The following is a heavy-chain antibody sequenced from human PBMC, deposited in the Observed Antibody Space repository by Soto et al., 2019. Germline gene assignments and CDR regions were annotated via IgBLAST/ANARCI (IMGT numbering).Heavy chain of an antibody. V-gene: IGHV5-51*01. CDR1: GYTFTSYW. Sequence: PGESLKISCKGSGYTFTSYWIGWVRQMPGEGLEWMGVIYPSDSDIRYSPSFQGKVTISADKSITTAYLQWSSLKAADTAMYYCVRSGTSSGRFSDYWGQGTTVTVSS. CDR3: VRSGTSSGRFSDY. CDR2: IYPSDSDI. J-gene: IGHJ4*02. D-gene: IGHD2-15*01.